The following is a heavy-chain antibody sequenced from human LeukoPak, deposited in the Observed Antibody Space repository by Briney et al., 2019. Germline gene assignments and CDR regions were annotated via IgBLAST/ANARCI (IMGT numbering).Heavy chain of an antibody. CDR1: GYSISSGYY. Sequence: PSETLSLTCAVSGYSISSGYYWSWIRQPPGKGLEWIGEINHSGSTNYNPSLKSRVTISVDTSKNQFSLKLSSVTAADTAVYYCAGVRYSYGPFDYWGQGTLVTVSS. J-gene: IGHJ4*02. D-gene: IGHD5-18*01. CDR2: INHSGST. V-gene: IGHV4-34*01. CDR3: AGVRYSYGPFDY.